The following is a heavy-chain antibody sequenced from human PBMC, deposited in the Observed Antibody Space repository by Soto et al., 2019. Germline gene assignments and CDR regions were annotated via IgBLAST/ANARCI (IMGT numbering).Heavy chain of an antibody. CDR1: GYTFTSYA. J-gene: IGHJ6*03. D-gene: IGHD3-10*01. CDR3: MVRTLDYYYYMDV. Sequence: ASVKVSSKASGYTFTSYAMHWVRQAPGQRLEWMGWINAGNGNTKYSQKFQGRVTITRDTSASTAYMELSSLRSEDTAVYYCMVRTLDYYYYMDVWGKGTTVTVSS. V-gene: IGHV1-3*01. CDR2: INAGNGNT.